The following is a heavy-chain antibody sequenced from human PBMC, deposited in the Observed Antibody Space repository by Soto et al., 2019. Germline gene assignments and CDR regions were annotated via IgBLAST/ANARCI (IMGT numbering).Heavy chain of an antibody. D-gene: IGHD5-12*01. Sequence: QVHLVESGGGVVQPGGSLSLSRVASGFSYGGYGLHWVRQAPGKGLEWVAVIWHDGGRQYYADSVKGRFTVSRANAKNTLYLQMNSLRAEDTAVYSCASYLTSGYTDSWGQGTLVIVSS. V-gene: IGHV3-33*01. CDR1: GFSYGGYG. J-gene: IGHJ5*01. CDR3: ASYLTSGYTDS. CDR2: IWHDGGRQ.